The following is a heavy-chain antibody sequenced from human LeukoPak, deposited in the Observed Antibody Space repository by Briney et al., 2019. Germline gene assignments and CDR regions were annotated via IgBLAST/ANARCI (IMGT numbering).Heavy chain of an antibody. V-gene: IGHV4-61*05. CDR2: IYYSGST. D-gene: IGHD2-15*01. CDR3: ASLRVVVVPYCFDS. Sequence: SETLSLTCTVSGGSISSSSYYWGWIRQPPGKGLEWIGYIYYSGSTNYNPSLKSRVTISVDTSKNQFSLKLSSVTAADTAVYYCASLRVVVVPYCFDSWGQGTLVTVSS. J-gene: IGHJ4*02. CDR1: GGSISSSSYY.